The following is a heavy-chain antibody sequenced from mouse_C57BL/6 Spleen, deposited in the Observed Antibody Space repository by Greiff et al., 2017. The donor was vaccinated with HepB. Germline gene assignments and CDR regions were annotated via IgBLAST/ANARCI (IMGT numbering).Heavy chain of an antibody. Sequence: QVQLKQSGAELARPGASVKLSCKASGYTFTSYGISWVKQRTGQGLEWIGEIYPRSGNTYYNEKFKGKATLTADKSSSTAYMELRSLTSEDSAVYFCASSTVVGGFDYWGQGTTLTVSS. D-gene: IGHD1-1*01. CDR3: ASSTVVGGFDY. CDR2: IYPRSGNT. V-gene: IGHV1-81*01. CDR1: GYTFTSYG. J-gene: IGHJ2*01.